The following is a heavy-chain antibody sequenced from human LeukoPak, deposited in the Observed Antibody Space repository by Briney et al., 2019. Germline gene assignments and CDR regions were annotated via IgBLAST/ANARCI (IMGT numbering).Heavy chain of an antibody. CDR3: AKARIVVVTADLDY. Sequence: GGSLRLSCAASRFSFSAYPMGWVRRAPGKGLEWVSAISGSGGSTYYADSVKGRFTISRDNSKNTLYLQMNSLRAEDTAVYYCAKARIVVVTADLDYWGQGTLVTVSS. CDR2: ISGSGGST. J-gene: IGHJ4*02. D-gene: IGHD2-21*02. V-gene: IGHV3-23*01. CDR1: RFSFSAYP.